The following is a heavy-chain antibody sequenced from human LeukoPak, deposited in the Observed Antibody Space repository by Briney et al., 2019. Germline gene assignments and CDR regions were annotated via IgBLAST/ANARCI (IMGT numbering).Heavy chain of an antibody. CDR1: GFTFSSYW. CDR2: IKQDGSEK. J-gene: IGHJ4*02. D-gene: IGHD3-3*01. CDR3: AKVQGYDFWSGYLGFDY. Sequence: GGSLRLSCAASGFTFSSYWMSWVRQAPGKGLEWVANIKQDGSEKYYVDSVKGRFTISRDNAKNTLYLQMNSLRAEDTAVYCCAKVQGYDFWSGYLGFDYWGQGTLVTVSS. V-gene: IGHV3-7*01.